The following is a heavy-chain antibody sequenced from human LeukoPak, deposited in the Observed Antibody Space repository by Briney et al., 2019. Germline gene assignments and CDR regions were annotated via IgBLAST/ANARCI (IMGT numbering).Heavy chain of an antibody. V-gene: IGHV3-73*01. Sequence: PGGSLRLSCAASGFTFSGSAMHWVRQASGKGLEWVGRIRSKANSYATAYAASVKGRFTISRDDSKNTAYLQMNSLKTEDTAVYYCTRLVLAGPEIAFDIWGQGAMVTVSS. CDR1: GFTFSGSA. CDR3: TRLVLAGPEIAFDI. J-gene: IGHJ3*02. CDR2: IRSKANSYAT. D-gene: IGHD6-19*01.